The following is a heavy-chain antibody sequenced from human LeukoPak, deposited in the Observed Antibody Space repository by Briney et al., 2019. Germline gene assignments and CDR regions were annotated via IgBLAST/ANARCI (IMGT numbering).Heavy chain of an antibody. CDR1: GGTFSSYA. CDR2: IIPIFDTA. J-gene: IGHJ3*02. V-gene: IGHV1-69*13. Sequence: SVKISCKASGGTFSSYAISWVRQAPGQGLEWMGGIIPIFDTANYAQKFQGRVTITADESTSTAYMELSSLRSEDTAVYYCASLSVVPAAQGAFDIWGQGTMVTVSS. CDR3: ASLSVVPAAQGAFDI. D-gene: IGHD2-2*01.